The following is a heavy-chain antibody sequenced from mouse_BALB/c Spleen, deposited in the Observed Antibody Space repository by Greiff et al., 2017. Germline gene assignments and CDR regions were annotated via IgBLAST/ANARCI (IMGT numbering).Heavy chain of an antibody. V-gene: IGHV5-15*02. Sequence: EVKLQESGGGLVQPGGSRKLSCAASGFTFSDYGMAWVRQAPGKGPEWVAFISNLAYSIYYADTVTGRFTISRENAKNTLYLEMSSLRSEDTAMYYCARTNWDVYFDYWGQGTTLTVSS. J-gene: IGHJ2*01. CDR2: ISNLAYSI. D-gene: IGHD4-1*01. CDR1: GFTFSDYG. CDR3: ARTNWDVYFDY.